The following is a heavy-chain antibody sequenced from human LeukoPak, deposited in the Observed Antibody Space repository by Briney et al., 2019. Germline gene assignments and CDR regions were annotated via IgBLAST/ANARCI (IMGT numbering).Heavy chain of an antibody. J-gene: IGHJ4*02. Sequence: SETLSLTCAVYGGSFSGYYWSWIRQPPGKGLEWIGSIYYSGTTYHNPSLKSRVTIFVDTSKNQFSLKLSSLTAADTAVYYCARLGAAGGVYCFDYWGQGTLVPVSS. CDR3: ARLGAAGGVYCFDY. CDR1: GGSFSGYY. CDR2: IYYSGTT. V-gene: IGHV4-34*01. D-gene: IGHD6-13*01.